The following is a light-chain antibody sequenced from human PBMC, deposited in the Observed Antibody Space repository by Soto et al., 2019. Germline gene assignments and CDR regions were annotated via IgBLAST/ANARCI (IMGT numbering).Light chain of an antibody. CDR1: QSIKNN. CDR2: GIS. Sequence: IVMTQSPATLSVSPGERATLSCRASQSIKNNYLAWYQQKPGQAPRLLMYGISIRATGFPARFSASGSGTEFTLTISSLQSEDFAVYYCEQYSSCPLTFGGGTKVEIK. V-gene: IGKV3-15*01. J-gene: IGKJ4*01. CDR3: EQYSSCPLT.